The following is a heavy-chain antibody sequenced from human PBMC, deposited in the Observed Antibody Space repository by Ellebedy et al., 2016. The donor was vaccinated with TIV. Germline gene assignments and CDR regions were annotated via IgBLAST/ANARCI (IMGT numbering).Heavy chain of an antibody. V-gene: IGHV3-23*01. CDR1: GFTFSSYA. CDR3: AKDLRKIWGSYDY. J-gene: IGHJ4*02. D-gene: IGHD3-16*01. CDR2: ISGSGGST. Sequence: GESLKISCAASGFTFSSYAMSWVRQAPGKGLEWVSAISGSGGSTYYADSVKGRFTISRDNSKNTLYLQMNSLRAEDTAVYYCAKDLRKIWGSYDYWGQGTLVTVSS.